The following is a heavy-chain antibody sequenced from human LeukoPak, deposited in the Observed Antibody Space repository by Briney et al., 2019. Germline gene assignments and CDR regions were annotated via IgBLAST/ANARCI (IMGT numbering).Heavy chain of an antibody. Sequence: PGGSLRLSCAASGFTFSSYAMSWVRQAPGKGLEWVSAISGSGGSAYYADSVKGRFTISRDNSKNTLYLQMDSLRAEDTAVYYCAKASVSSGWPDAFDIWGQGTMVTVSS. D-gene: IGHD6-19*01. J-gene: IGHJ3*02. CDR1: GFTFSSYA. CDR2: ISGSGGSA. V-gene: IGHV3-23*01. CDR3: AKASVSSGWPDAFDI.